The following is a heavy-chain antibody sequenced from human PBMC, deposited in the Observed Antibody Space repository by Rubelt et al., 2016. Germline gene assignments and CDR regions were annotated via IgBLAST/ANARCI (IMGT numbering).Heavy chain of an antibody. CDR3: AARHGTKTYGAFGR. Sequence: QEQLVQSVAEVRNPGYSVRISSKPSGHNFLGYHIHWARQAPGQGLEWRGIITPSGGAATYAQTFQGRVSMTRDTLGLNSLRPEDAAVYFSAARHGTKTYGAFGRRGQGTKVTVSS. CDR2: ITPSGGAA. D-gene: IGHD4-17*01. V-gene: IGHV1-46*01. CDR1: GHNFLGYH. J-gene: IGHJ3*01.